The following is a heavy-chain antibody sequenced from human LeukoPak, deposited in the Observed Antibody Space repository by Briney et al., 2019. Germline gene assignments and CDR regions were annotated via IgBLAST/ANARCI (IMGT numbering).Heavy chain of an antibody. CDR2: IGGSGGST. D-gene: IGHD6-6*01. CDR3: AAQSARPQYYFDY. V-gene: IGHV3-23*01. CDR1: GFTFSSYA. Sequence: SGGSLRLSCAASGFTFSSYAMSWVRQAPGKGLEWVSAIGGSGGSTYYADSVKGRFTISRDNSKNTLYLQMNSLRAEDTAVYYCAAQSARPQYYFDYWGQGTLVTVSS. J-gene: IGHJ4*02.